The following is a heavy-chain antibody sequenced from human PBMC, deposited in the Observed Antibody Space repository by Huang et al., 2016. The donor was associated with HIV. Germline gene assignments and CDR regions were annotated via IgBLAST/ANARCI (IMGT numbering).Heavy chain of an antibody. D-gene: IGHD3-3*01. J-gene: IGHJ4*02. V-gene: IGHV6-1*01. CDR3: TRGVRDFDS. CDR1: GDSVSSDSGA. Sequence: QVQLQQSGPGLVKPSQTLSLTCAISGDSVSSDSGAWNWFRQSPSRGLEWLGRTYYRSKWYTNYARSVRSRITIKSDTSKNQFSLHLNSVTPEDTGVYYCTRGVRDFDSWGQGTLVTVSS. CDR2: TYYRSKWYT.